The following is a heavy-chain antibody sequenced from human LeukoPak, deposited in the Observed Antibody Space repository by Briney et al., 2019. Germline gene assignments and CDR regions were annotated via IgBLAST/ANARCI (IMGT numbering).Heavy chain of an antibody. J-gene: IGHJ5*02. V-gene: IGHV4-59*08. CDR1: SGSISSYY. Sequence: PSETLSLTCTVSSGSISSYYWSWIRQPPGKGLEYIGYMYYTGSTNYNPSLKSRVTISVDTSKNQFSLKLSSVTAADTAVYYCARHYGPWGQGTLVTVSS. CDR3: ARHYGP. D-gene: IGHD4-17*01. CDR2: MYYTGST.